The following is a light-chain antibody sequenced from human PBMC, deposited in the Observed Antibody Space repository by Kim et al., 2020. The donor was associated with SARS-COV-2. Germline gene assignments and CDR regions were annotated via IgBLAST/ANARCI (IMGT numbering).Light chain of an antibody. CDR1: ESVRSNY. CDR2: GAS. CDR3: QQYGSTPYT. V-gene: IGKV3-20*01. J-gene: IGKJ2*01. Sequence: LSPGESAPLSCRASESVRSNYLAWYQHKPGQAPRLLIYGASSRITDIPDRFSGSGSGTDFTLTITRLEPEDFAVYYCQQYGSTPYTFGQGTKLEI.